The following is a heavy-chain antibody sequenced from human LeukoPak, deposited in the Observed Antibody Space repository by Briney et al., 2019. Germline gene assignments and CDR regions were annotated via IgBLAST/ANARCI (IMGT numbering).Heavy chain of an antibody. V-gene: IGHV3-23*01. D-gene: IGHD3-10*01. CDR2: ISGSGGST. J-gene: IGHJ6*03. Sequence: GGSLRLSCAASGFTFSSYAMSRVRQAPGKGLEWVSAISGSGGSTFHADSVKGRFTISRDNSKNTLYLQMTSLRAEDTAVYYCAKSAFGAWIPNYMDVWGKGTTVTVSS. CDR3: AKSAFGAWIPNYMDV. CDR1: GFTFSSYA.